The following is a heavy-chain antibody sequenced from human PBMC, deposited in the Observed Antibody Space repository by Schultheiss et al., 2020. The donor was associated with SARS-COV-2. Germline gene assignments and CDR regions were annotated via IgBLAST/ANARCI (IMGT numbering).Heavy chain of an antibody. Sequence: SQTLSLTCAISGDSVSSNSAAWNWIRQSPSRGLEWLGRTYYRSKWYNDYAVSVKSRITINPDTSKNQFSLQLNSVTPEDTAVYYCARHGKVAYCGGDCYSLYWFDPWGQGTLVTVSS. CDR3: ARHGKVAYCGGDCYSLYWFDP. V-gene: IGHV6-1*01. J-gene: IGHJ5*02. CDR1: GDSVSSNSAA. D-gene: IGHD2-21*02. CDR2: TYYRSKWYN.